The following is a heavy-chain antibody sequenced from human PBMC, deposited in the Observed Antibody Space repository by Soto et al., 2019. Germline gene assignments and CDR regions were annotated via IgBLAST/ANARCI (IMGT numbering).Heavy chain of an antibody. V-gene: IGHV3-21*01. J-gene: IGHJ4*02. D-gene: IGHD3-3*01. Sequence: EVQLVESGGGLVKPGGSLRLSCAASGFTFSSYSMNWVRQAPGKGLEWVSSISSSSSYIYYADSVKGRFTISRDNSKNTLYLQMNSLRAEDTAVYYCAKDLTIFGVAGDWGQGTLVTVSS. CDR1: GFTFSSYS. CDR2: ISSSSSYI. CDR3: AKDLTIFGVAGD.